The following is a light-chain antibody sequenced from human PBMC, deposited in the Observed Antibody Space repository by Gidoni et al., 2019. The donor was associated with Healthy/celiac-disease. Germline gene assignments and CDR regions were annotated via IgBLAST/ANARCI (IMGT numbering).Light chain of an antibody. CDR1: QSISSY. CDR3: QQSYSTPA. Sequence: DIQMTQSPSSLSASVGDRVTITCRASQSISSYLNWYQQKPGKAPKLLIYAASRLQSGVPSRFSGSGSGTDVTLTISSLQPEDFATYYCQQSYSTPAFGQGTKVEIK. V-gene: IGKV1-39*01. J-gene: IGKJ1*01. CDR2: AAS.